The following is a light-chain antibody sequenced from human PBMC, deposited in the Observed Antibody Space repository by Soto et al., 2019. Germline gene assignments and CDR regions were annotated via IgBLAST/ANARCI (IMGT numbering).Light chain of an antibody. V-gene: IGKV1-5*01. CDR1: QRISNY. Sequence: IHMTQSPSTLSASFVYVVTITFRASQRISNYLAWYQQQPWKAPDLLIYSASTFQSGVPSSFSGSGSGTEFTLPISSLQPDDFATYYCQQYNSYSITFGQGTRLEIK. CDR2: SAS. J-gene: IGKJ5*01. CDR3: QQYNSYSIT.